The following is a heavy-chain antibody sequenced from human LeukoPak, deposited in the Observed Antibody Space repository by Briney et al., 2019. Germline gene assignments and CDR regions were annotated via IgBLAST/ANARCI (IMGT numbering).Heavy chain of an antibody. V-gene: IGHV5-51*01. CDR2: IYPGDSDT. CDR1: GYSFTSYW. J-gene: IGHJ4*01. D-gene: IGHD2-2*01. CDR3: ARFSEAEYPFYC. Sequence: GEALKISCKGSGYSFTSYWIGWGLQMPGKGLEGMGVIYPGDSDTRYSPSFQGQVTISADKSISTAYLQWSSLKASDTAMYYCARFSEAEYPFYCWGHGTLVTVSS.